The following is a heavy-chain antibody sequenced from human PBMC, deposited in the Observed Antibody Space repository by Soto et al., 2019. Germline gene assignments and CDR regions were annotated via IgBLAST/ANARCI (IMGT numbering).Heavy chain of an antibody. CDR3: ARHDDWFDP. CDR1: GDSMTSPPYY. CDR2: VYYSGAT. V-gene: IGHV4-39*01. J-gene: IGHJ5*02. Sequence: PSETLSLTCNVSGDSMTSPPYYWGWIRQPPGKGLEWIGTVYYSGATYYNPSLRGRLTVSADTSKNYFSLRLTSVTAADTAVYYSARHDDWFDPWGQGILVTVSS.